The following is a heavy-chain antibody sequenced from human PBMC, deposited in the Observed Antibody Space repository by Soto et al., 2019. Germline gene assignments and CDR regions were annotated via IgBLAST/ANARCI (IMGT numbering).Heavy chain of an antibody. D-gene: IGHD3-9*01. J-gene: IGHJ4*02. CDR2: IYHSGST. Sequence: TLSLTCAVFGGSITRGGYSWSWIRQPPGKGLEWIGYIYHSGSTYHNPSLKSRVTISVDRSKNQFSLKLSSVTAADTAVYYCARYDILTGYSSYYFDYWGQGTLVTVSS. CDR1: GGSITRGGYS. CDR3: ARYDILTGYSSYYFDY. V-gene: IGHV4-30-2*01.